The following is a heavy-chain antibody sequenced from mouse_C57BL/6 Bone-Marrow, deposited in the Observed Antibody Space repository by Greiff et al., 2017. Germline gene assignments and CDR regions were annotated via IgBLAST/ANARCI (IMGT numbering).Heavy chain of an antibody. Sequence: VKLVESGAELVRPGASVTLSCKASGYTFTDYEMHWVKQTPVHGLEWIGAIDPETGGTAYNQKFKGKAILTADKSSSTAYMELRSLTSEDSAVYYCTRGGITGDYWGQGTTLTVSS. CDR2: IDPETGGT. CDR1: GYTFTDYE. CDR3: TRGGITGDY. D-gene: IGHD4-1*01. V-gene: IGHV1-15*01. J-gene: IGHJ2*01.